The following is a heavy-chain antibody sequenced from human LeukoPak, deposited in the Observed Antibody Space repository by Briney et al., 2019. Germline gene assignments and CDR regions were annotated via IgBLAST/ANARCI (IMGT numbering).Heavy chain of an antibody. Sequence: SETLSLTCTVSGGSISNDFWSWIRQPPGKGLEWIWYISYSGITNSNPSLKSRVTISVDTFKNQFSLRLRSVTAADTAVYFCAGDIAAINIPGSRLDPWGQGTLVTVSS. J-gene: IGHJ5*02. CDR1: GGSISNDF. CDR2: ISYSGIT. V-gene: IGHV4-59*08. CDR3: AGDIAAINIPGSRLDP. D-gene: IGHD6-13*01.